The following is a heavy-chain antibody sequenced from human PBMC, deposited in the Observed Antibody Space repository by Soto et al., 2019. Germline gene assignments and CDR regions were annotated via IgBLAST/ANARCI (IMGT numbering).Heavy chain of an antibody. CDR1: GFTFSSYS. D-gene: IGHD3-10*01. CDR3: AIAQVSGSDYSY. J-gene: IGHJ4*02. V-gene: IGHV3-21*01. CDR2: ISSSSSYI. Sequence: GGSLRLSCAASGFTFSSYSMNWVRQAPGKGLEWGSSISSSSSYIYYADSVKGRFTISRDNAKNSLYLQMNSLRAEDTAVYYCAIAQVSGSDYSYWGEGTLVTVCS.